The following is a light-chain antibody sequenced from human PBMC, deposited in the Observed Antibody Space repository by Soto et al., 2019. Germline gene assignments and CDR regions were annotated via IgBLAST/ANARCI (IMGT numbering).Light chain of an antibody. CDR1: QSVSSSY. J-gene: IGKJ4*01. V-gene: IGKV3-20*01. CDR3: QQYNNWPLT. CDR2: GAS. Sequence: EIVLTQSPGTLSLSPGERATLSCRASQSVSSSYLAWYQQKPGQAPRLLIYGASSRATGIPDRFSGSGSGTVFTLTISSLQSEDFAVYYCQQYNNWPLTFGGGTKVDIK.